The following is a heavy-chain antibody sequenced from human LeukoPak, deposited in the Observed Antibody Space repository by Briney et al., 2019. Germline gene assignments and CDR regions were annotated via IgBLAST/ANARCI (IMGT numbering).Heavy chain of an antibody. J-gene: IGHJ4*02. D-gene: IGHD6-6*01. CDR2: IYTSGGT. V-gene: IGHV4-4*09. Sequence: PSETLSLTSTVSGDSISSYYWSWIRQPPGKGLEWIGYIYTSGGTNYIPSLKGRVTISIDTSKNQFSLKLSSVTAADSAVYYCARLTRLSTSPDRYYLDYWGQGTLVTVSS. CDR1: GDSISSYY. CDR3: ARLTRLSTSPDRYYLDY.